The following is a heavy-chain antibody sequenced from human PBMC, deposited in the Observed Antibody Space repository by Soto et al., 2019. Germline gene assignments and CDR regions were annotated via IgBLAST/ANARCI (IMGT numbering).Heavy chain of an antibody. CDR1: GGTFSSYA. CDR3: ARDGVVAKTYYYYGMDV. CDR2: IIPIFGTA. J-gene: IGHJ6*02. Sequence: QVQLVQSGAEVKKPGSSVKVSCKASGGTFSSYAISWVRQAPGQGLEWMGGIIPIFGTANYAQKFQGRVTITADEAPSTAYMELSSLRSEDTAVYYCARDGVVAKTYYYYGMDVWGQGTTVTVSS. V-gene: IGHV1-69*12. D-gene: IGHD2-15*01.